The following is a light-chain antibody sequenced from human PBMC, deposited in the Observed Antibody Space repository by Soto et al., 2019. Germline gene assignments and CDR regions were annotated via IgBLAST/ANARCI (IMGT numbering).Light chain of an antibody. J-gene: IGKJ4*01. CDR1: QDIGTF. Sequence: DIQMTQSPSSLSASVGDRVTITCRASQDIGTFLAWYQQKPGKVPKLLIFAASTLQSGVPSRFSGSGSRTDFTLAISSQQPEDVATYYCQRYNSVFSLTFGGGTKVDIK. CDR3: QRYNSVFSLT. V-gene: IGKV1-27*01. CDR2: AAS.